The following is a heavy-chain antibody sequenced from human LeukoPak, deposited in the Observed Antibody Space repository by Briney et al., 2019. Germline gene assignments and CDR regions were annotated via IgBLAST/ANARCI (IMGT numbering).Heavy chain of an antibody. CDR1: GFIFSSYG. Sequence: GGSLRLSCAASGFIFSSYGMHWVRQAPGKGLEWVAVISYDGSNKYYADSVKGRFTISRDNSKNTLYLQMNSLRAEDTAVYYCAKGHCSGGSCQGALDYWGQGTLVTVSS. CDR2: ISYDGSNK. J-gene: IGHJ4*02. V-gene: IGHV3-30*18. D-gene: IGHD2-15*01. CDR3: AKGHCSGGSCQGALDY.